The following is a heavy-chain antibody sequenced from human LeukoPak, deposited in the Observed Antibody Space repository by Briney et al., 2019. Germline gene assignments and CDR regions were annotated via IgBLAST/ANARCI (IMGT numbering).Heavy chain of an antibody. CDR1: GGSFSGYY. J-gene: IGHJ4*02. D-gene: IGHD3-10*01. CDR3: ARGLYYYGSGSYSPLFDY. V-gene: IGHV4-34*01. CDR2: INHSGST. Sequence: KPSETLSLTCAVYGGSFSGYYWSWIRQPPGKGLEWIGEINHSGSTNYNPSLKSRVTISVDTSKNQFSLKLSSATAADTAVYYCARGLYYYGSGSYSPLFDYWGQGTLVTVSS.